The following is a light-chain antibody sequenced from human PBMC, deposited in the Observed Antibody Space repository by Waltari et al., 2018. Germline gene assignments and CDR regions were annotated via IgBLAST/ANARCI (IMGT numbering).Light chain of an antibody. V-gene: IGLV1-40*01. CDR3: QSYDTSLSVV. Sequence: QSVLTQPPSVSGAPGQKVTISCTGSGSNIGAGYDVPWYQQLPRAAPTLLIYGSTSRPLGVPDRFFGSTSGTSASLAITGLQAEDEGDYYCQSYDTSLSVVFGGGTKLTVL. J-gene: IGLJ3*02. CDR2: GST. CDR1: GSNIGAGYD.